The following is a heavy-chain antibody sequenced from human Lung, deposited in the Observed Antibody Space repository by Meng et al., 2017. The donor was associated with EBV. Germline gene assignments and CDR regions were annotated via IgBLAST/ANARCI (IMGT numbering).Heavy chain of an antibody. CDR1: GGSISSGGHY. D-gene: IGHD3-22*01. CDR2: IYYSGST. Sequence: GRLQESGPGLVKPSQTLSLICTVSGGSISSGGHYWSWIRQHPEKGLEWIGYIYYSGSTYYKPSLKSRLTISVDTSKNQLSLRVSSVTAADTAVYYCARGLWYYDRGGYFDNWGRGTLVTVSS. CDR3: ARGLWYYDRGGYFDN. V-gene: IGHV4-31*03. J-gene: IGHJ4*02.